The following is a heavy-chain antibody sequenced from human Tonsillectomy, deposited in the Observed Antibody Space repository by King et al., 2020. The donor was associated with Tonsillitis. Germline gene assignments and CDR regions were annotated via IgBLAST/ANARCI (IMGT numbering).Heavy chain of an antibody. D-gene: IGHD3-22*01. Sequence: VQLVESGGGVVQPGRSLRLSCAASGFIFSSYDMHWVRQAPGKGLEWVAVISYDGSKKYYADSVKGRFTISRDNSKKMLNLQMNSLRAEDTAVYYCAREPSRGYYDSSAYYDAFDIWGQGTMATVSS. V-gene: IGHV3-30*04. CDR1: GFIFSSYD. CDR2: ISYDGSKK. CDR3: AREPSRGYYDSSAYYDAFDI. J-gene: IGHJ3*02.